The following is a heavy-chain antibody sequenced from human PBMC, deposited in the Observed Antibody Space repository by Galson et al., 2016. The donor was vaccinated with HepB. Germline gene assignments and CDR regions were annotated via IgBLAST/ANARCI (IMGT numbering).Heavy chain of an antibody. J-gene: IGHJ6*02. Sequence: QSGAEVKKPGESLKISCKGSGYIFTNYWIGWVRQMPGKGLEWMGIIYPGDSDTRYSPSFQGQVTISADKSISTAYLQWSSLKASDTATFYCARHGTSGTAWVESIGMDVWGQGTTVTVSS. CDR3: ARHGTSGTAWVESIGMDV. CDR2: IYPGDSDT. CDR1: GYIFTNYW. D-gene: IGHD3-10*01. V-gene: IGHV5-51*01.